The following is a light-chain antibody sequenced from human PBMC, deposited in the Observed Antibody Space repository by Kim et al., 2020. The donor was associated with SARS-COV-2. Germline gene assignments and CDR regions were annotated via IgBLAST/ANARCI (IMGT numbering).Light chain of an antibody. J-gene: IGLJ2*01. CDR3: QVWESTTTV. CDR1: RFGNKY. CDR2: QDE. V-gene: IGLV3-1*01. Sequence: SYELTQPPSVSVSQGQTASITCSGDRFGNKYVCWYQKKPGQSPVVVMYQDERRPSGIPERFSGSNSGNTATLTIRGTQAMEDADYYFQVWESTTTVFGGG.